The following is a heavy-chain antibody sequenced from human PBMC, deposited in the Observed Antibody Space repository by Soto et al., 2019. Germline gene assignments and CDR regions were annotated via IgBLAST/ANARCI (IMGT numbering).Heavy chain of an antibody. CDR3: ARYCSSTSCPSGMLYYYGMDV. J-gene: IGHJ6*02. CDR2: IYYSGST. V-gene: IGHV4-39*01. Sequence: SETLFLTCTVSGGSISSSSYYWGWIRQPPGKGLEWIGSIYYSGSTYYNPSLKSRVTISVDTSKNQFSLKLSSVTAADKAVYYCARYCSSTSCPSGMLYYYGMDVWGQGTTVT. D-gene: IGHD2-2*01. CDR1: GGSISSSSYY.